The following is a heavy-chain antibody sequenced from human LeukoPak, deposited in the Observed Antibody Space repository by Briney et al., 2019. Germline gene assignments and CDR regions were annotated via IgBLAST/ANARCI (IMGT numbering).Heavy chain of an antibody. CDR1: GGSISSYC. D-gene: IGHD4/OR15-4a*01. CDR3: ARGAKYPYYYYMDV. V-gene: IGHV4-59*01. J-gene: IGHJ6*03. Sequence: PSETLSLTCTVSGGSISSYCWSWIRQPPGKGLEWIGYTNYSGSTNYNPSLKSRVTISVDTSKNQFSLKLSSVTAADTAVYYCARGAKYPYYYYMDVWGKGTTVTASS. CDR2: TNYSGST.